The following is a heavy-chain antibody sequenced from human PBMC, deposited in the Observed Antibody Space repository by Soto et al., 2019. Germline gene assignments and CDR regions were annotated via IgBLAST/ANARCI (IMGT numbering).Heavy chain of an antibody. V-gene: IGHV3-21*01. CDR3: ARDGEYDYVWGSYRYTSNFDY. Sequence: EVQLVESGGGLVKPGGSLRLSCAASGFTFSSYSMNWVRQAPGKGLEWVSSISSSSSYIYYADSVKGRFTISRDNAKNSLYLQMNRLRAEDTAVYYCARDGEYDYVWGSYRYTSNFDYWGQGTLVTVSS. CDR2: ISSSSSYI. CDR1: GFTFSSYS. J-gene: IGHJ4*02. D-gene: IGHD3-16*02.